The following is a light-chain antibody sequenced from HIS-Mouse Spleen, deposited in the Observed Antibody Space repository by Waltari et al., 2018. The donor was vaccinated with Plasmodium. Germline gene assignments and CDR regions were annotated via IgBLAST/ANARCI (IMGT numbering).Light chain of an antibody. Sequence: SYELPQPPPASLSPGQTARIPCSGDSLPKPYASWYQQKPGQAHVLVVYKDSERPSGIPERFSGSSSGTTVTLTISGVQAEDEADYYCQSADSSGTYVVFGGGTKLTVL. J-gene: IGLJ2*01. CDR3: QSADSSGTYVV. CDR2: KDS. V-gene: IGLV3-25*03. CDR1: SLPKPY.